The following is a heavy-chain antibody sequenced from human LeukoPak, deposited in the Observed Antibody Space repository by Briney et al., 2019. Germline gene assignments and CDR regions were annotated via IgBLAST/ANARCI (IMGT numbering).Heavy chain of an antibody. CDR2: INPSGGST. V-gene: IGHV1-46*01. J-gene: IGHJ4*02. Sequence: ASVKVSCKASGYTFTSYHMHWVRQAPGQGLEWMGIINPSGGSTSYAQKFQGRVTMTRDTSTSTVYMELSSLRSEDTAVYYCARDMSPTYYYDSSGYYPFDYWGQGTLVTVSS. CDR3: ARDMSPTYYYDSSGYYPFDY. D-gene: IGHD3-22*01. CDR1: GYTFTSYH.